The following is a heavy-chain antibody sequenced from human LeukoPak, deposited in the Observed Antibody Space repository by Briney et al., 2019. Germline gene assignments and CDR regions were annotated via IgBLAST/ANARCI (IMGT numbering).Heavy chain of an antibody. CDR3: ARTKLGYCSGDSCIDWLDP. CDR1: GLTVSSNY. D-gene: IGHD2-15*01. V-gene: IGHV3-66*01. Sequence: GGSLRLSCAVSGLTVSSNYMSWVRQAPGKGLEWVSIIYSGGSTYYAESVKGRFTISRDNSKNTLNLQMNSLRVEDTAMYYCARTKLGYCSGDSCIDWLDPWGQGTLVTVSS. J-gene: IGHJ5*02. CDR2: IYSGGST.